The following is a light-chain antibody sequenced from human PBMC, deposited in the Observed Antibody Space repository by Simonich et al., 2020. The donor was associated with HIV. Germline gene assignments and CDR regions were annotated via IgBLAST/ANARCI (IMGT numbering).Light chain of an antibody. CDR1: SSNIGAGYD. Sequence: QSVLTQPPSVSGAPGQRVTISCTGSSSNIGAGYDVHWYQHLPGTAPKLLIYGYSNRPSGVPVRCSGSKSGTSASLAITGLQAEDEADYYCQSYDSSLSGWVFGGGTKLTVL. V-gene: IGLV1-40*01. J-gene: IGLJ3*02. CDR3: QSYDSSLSGWV. CDR2: GYS.